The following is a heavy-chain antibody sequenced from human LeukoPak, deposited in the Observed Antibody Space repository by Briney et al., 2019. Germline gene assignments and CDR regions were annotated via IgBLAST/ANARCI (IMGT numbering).Heavy chain of an antibody. J-gene: IGHJ4*02. V-gene: IGHV3-30*04. CDR2: ISYDGSNK. Sequence: GGSLRLSCAASGFTFSSYAMHWVRQAPGEGLEWVAVISYDGSNKYYADSVKGRFTISRDNSKNTLYLQMNSLRAEDTAVYYCARDHKVRGVIGYWGQGTLVTVSS. CDR1: GFTFSSYA. D-gene: IGHD3-10*01. CDR3: ARDHKVRGVIGY.